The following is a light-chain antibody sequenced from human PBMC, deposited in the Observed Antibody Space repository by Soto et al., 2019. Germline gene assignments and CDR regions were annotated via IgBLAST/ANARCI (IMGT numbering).Light chain of an antibody. CDR1: SSDVGDYNY. CDR3: STYTSISPVVV. V-gene: IGLV2-14*01. CDR2: DVS. J-gene: IGLJ2*01. Sequence: QSALTQPASVSGSPGQSITISCTGTSSDVGDYNYVSWYQQHPGKVPKLMIYDVSNRPSGVSNRFSGSKSGNTASLTISGLQAEDEADYYCSTYTSISPVVVFGGGTKVTVL.